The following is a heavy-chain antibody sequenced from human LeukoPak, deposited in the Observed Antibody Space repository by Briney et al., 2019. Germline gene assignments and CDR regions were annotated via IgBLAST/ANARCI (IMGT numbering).Heavy chain of an antibody. V-gene: IGHV3-23*01. D-gene: IGHD2-2*01. Sequence: GGSLTLSCAASGFTFSSYAMSWVRQAPGKGLEWVSAISGSGGSTYYADSVKGRFTISRDNSKNTLYLQMNSLRAEDTAVYYCAKGFSSTTPRGYFDYWGQGTLVTVSS. CDR2: ISGSGGST. CDR3: AKGFSSTTPRGYFDY. CDR1: GFTFSSYA. J-gene: IGHJ4*02.